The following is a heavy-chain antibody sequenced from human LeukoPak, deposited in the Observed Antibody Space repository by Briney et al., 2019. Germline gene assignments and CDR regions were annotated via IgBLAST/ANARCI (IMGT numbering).Heavy chain of an antibody. CDR3: AKTRNPVRDFSYSSSYDWFDP. D-gene: IGHD6-13*01. V-gene: IGHV1-2*02. J-gene: IGHJ5*02. CDR2: INPNSGGT. CDR1: GYTFTGYY. Sequence: AASVKVSCKASGYTFTGYYMHWVRQAPGQGLEWMGWINPNSGGTNYAQKFQGRVTMTRDTSISTAYMELSRLRSDDTAVYYCAKTRNPVRDFSYSSSYDWFDPWAREPWSPSPQ.